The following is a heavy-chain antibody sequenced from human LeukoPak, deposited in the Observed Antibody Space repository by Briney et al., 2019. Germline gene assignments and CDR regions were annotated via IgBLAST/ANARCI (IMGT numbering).Heavy chain of an antibody. CDR2: IYPGDSDT. D-gene: IGHD3-22*01. J-gene: IGHJ3*02. Sequence: GESLKISCKGSGHSFTSYWIGWVRQMPGKGLEWMGIIYPGDSDTRYSPSFQGQVTISADKSISTAYLQWSSLKASDTAMYYCARRRVLVRYYYDSSGSNTGPDAFDIWGQGTMVTVSS. CDR3: ARRRVLVRYYYDSSGSNTGPDAFDI. V-gene: IGHV5-51*01. CDR1: GHSFTSYW.